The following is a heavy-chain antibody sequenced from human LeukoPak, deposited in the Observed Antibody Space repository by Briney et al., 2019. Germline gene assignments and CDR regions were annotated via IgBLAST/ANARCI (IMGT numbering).Heavy chain of an antibody. D-gene: IGHD5-18*01. V-gene: IGHV3-23*01. Sequence: GGSLRLSCAASGFTFSSYAMSWVRQAPGKGLEWVSAISGGGGSTYYADSVKGRFTISRDNFKNTLFLQMNSLRAEDTAVYYCAKDLQGSWIQLWEPFDYWGQGTLVTVSS. CDR1: GFTFSSYA. J-gene: IGHJ4*02. CDR2: ISGGGGST. CDR3: AKDLQGSWIQLWEPFDY.